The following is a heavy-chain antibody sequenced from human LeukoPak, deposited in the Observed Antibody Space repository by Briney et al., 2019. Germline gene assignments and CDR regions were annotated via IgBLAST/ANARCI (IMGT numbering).Heavy chain of an antibody. CDR1: GGSFSGYY. CDR3: ARGARYYGSGTVGNYYYYMDV. CDR2: INHSGST. J-gene: IGHJ6*03. Sequence: PSETLPLTCAVYGGSFSGYYWSWIRQPPGKGLEWIGEINHSGSTNYNPSPKSRVTISVDTSKNQFSLKLSSVTAADTAVYYCARGARYYGSGTVGNYYYYMDVWGKGTTVTVSS. D-gene: IGHD3-10*01. V-gene: IGHV4-34*01.